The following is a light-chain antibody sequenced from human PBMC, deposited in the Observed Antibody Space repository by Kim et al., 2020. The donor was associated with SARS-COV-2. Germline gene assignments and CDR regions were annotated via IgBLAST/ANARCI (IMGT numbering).Light chain of an antibody. V-gene: IGLV3-1*01. Sequence: SYELTQPPSVSVSPGQTASITCSGDKLGDKYASWYQQKPGRSPVVVIFRDNRRPSGIPERFSGSNSGNTATLTISGTQAMDEADYYCQAWDSSIYVFGTGTKVTVL. CDR3: QAWDSSIYV. CDR2: RDN. CDR1: KLGDKY. J-gene: IGLJ1*01.